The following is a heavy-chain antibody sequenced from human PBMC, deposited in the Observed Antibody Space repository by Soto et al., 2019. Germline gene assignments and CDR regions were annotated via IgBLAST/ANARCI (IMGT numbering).Heavy chain of an antibody. D-gene: IGHD6-6*01. CDR1: GFTLSGFW. J-gene: IGHJ4*02. V-gene: IGHV3-7*01. Sequence: EVQLLESGGGLVQPGGSPRLSCAASGFTLSGFWMNWVRQAPGKGLEWVAYISADGRETNHVDSVKGRFTISRDNAKNSLFLQMNSLRAEDTAIYYCATTPRLLDSWGQGTLVTVSS. CDR2: ISADGRET. CDR3: ATTPRLLDS.